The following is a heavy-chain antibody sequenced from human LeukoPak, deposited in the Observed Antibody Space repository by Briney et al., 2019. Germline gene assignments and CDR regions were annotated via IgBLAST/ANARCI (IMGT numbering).Heavy chain of an antibody. D-gene: IGHD6-19*01. Sequence: PGGSLRLSCAASGFTFNRRGMHWVRQAPGKGLEWVAFIRYDGGETFYADSVKGRFTISRDNSKNTLYLQMNSLRAEDTAVYYCAKDRYSSGWYDYFDYWGQGTLVTVSS. CDR3: AKDRYSSGWYDYFDY. CDR2: IRYDGGET. J-gene: IGHJ4*02. CDR1: GFTFNRRG. V-gene: IGHV3-30*02.